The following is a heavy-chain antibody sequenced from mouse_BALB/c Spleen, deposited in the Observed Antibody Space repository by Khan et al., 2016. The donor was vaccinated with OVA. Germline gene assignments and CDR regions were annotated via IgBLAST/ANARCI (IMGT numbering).Heavy chain of an antibody. CDR1: DYSITSDYA. CDR3: ARGRAY. D-gene: IGHD3-3*01. CDR2: INSSGRT. J-gene: IGHJ3*01. V-gene: IGHV3-2*02. Sequence: EVELQESGPGLVKPSQSLSLTCTVTDYSITSDYAWNWIRQFPGNKLEWMGYINSSGRTSYSPSLKSRISITRDTSKNQFFLQLNSVTTEDTATXFCARGRAYWGQGTLVTVSA.